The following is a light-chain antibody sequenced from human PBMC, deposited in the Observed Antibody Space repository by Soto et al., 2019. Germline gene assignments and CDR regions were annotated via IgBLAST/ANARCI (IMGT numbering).Light chain of an antibody. V-gene: IGKV1-39*01. J-gene: IGKJ1*01. CDR2: AAS. CDR3: QQTYDKVT. CDR1: QSISTY. Sequence: DIQMTQSPSSLSASVGDSVTLSCRASQSISTYLNWYQQKPGKAPKLLIYAASSLQSGVPSRFSGSGSGTDLTLTISTVQPEDFATYSCQQTYDKVTFGQGTK.